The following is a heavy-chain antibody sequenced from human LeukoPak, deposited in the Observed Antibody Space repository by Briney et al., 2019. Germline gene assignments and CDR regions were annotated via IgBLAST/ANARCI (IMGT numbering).Heavy chain of an antibody. CDR3: ARVPKGYCSSTSCYALDY. V-gene: IGHV3-11*04. CDR2: ISSSGSTI. CDR1: GFTFSDYY. D-gene: IGHD2-2*01. J-gene: IGHJ4*02. Sequence: GGSLRLSCAASGFTFSDYYMSWIRQAPGKGLEWVSYISSSGSTIYYADSVKGRFTISRDNAKNSLYLQMNSLRAEDTAVYYCARVPKGYCSSTSCYALDYWGQGTLVTVSS.